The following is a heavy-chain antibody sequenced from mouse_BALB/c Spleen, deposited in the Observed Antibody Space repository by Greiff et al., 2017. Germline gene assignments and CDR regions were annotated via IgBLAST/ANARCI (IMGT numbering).Heavy chain of an antibody. D-gene: IGHD1-2*01. CDR1: GDSITSGY. CDR2: ISYSGST. V-gene: IGHV3-8*02. J-gene: IGHJ2*01. CDR3: ARTPLTTATMLDY. Sequence: DVKLVESGPSLVKPSQTLSLTCSVTGDSITSGYWNWIRKFPGNKLEYMGYISYSGSTYYNPSLKSRISITRDTSKNQYYLQLNSVTTEDTATYYCARTPLTTATMLDYWGQGTTLTVSS.